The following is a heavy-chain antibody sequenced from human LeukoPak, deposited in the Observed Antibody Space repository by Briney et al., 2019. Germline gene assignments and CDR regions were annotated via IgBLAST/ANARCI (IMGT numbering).Heavy chain of an antibody. V-gene: IGHV3-48*03. CDR2: ISGSGSTI. CDR3: ARDLPWCDS. CDR1: GFTFSSYE. J-gene: IGHJ5*01. Sequence: GGSLRLSCAASGFTFSSYEMNWVRQAPGKGLEWVSQISGSGSTIHYADSVKGRFTISRDNAKNSLYLEMNILRDEDTAVYYCARDLPWCDSWGQGTLVTVSS.